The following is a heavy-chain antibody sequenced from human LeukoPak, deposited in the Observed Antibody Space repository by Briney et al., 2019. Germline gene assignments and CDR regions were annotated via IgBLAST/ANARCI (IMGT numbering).Heavy chain of an antibody. CDR2: ISSSSTI. CDR3: ARAAGYGGNPYYFDY. D-gene: IGHD4-23*01. V-gene: IGHV3-48*01. Sequence: PGGSLRLSCAASGFTFSSYSMNWVRQAPGKGLEWVSYISSSSTIYYADSVKGRFTISRDNAKNSLYLQMNSLRAEDTAVYYCARAAGYGGNPYYFDYWGQGTLVTVSS. J-gene: IGHJ4*02. CDR1: GFTFSSYS.